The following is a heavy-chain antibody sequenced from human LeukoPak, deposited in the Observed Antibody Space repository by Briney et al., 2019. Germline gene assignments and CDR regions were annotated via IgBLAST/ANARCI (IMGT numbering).Heavy chain of an antibody. CDR3: AKEPPRFDSLTCYYSGREYYFDY. CDR1: GFTFSSYA. CDR2: ISGSGGST. J-gene: IGHJ4*02. D-gene: IGHD3-9*01. V-gene: IGHV3-23*01. Sequence: GGSLRLSCAASGFTFSSYAMSWVRQAPGKGLEWVSAISGSGGSTYYADSVKGRFTISRDNSKNTLYLQMNSLRAEDTAVYYCAKEPPRFDSLTCYYSGREYYFDYWGQGTLVTVSS.